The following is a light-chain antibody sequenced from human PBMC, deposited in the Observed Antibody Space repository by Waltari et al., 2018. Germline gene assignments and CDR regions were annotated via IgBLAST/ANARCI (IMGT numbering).Light chain of an antibody. V-gene: IGLV2-14*03. CDR3: SSYTRSSTWV. J-gene: IGLJ3*02. Sequence: QSALTQPASVSGSPGQSVTISCTGASSDVADYNYVSWYPLPPGKAPKPIVHDVSPRPSGISDRFSGAKSGNTASLTITGLQLEDEADYYCSSYTRSSTWVFGGGTKLTVL. CDR2: DVS. CDR1: SSDVADYNY.